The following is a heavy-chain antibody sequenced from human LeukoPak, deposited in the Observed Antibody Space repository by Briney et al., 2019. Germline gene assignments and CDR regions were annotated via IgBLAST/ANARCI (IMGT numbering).Heavy chain of an antibody. CDR1: GYTFTTYS. J-gene: IGHJ6*03. V-gene: IGHV1-18*01. Sequence: ASVKVSCKASGYTFTTYSIHWMRQAPGQGLEWMGWISAYNGNTNYAQKLQGRVTMTTDTSTSTAYMELRSQRSDDTAVYYCARVNDYGDYGSPYYYYYYMDVWGKGTTVTVSS. CDR3: ARVNDYGDYGSPYYYYYYMDV. CDR2: ISAYNGNT. D-gene: IGHD4-17*01.